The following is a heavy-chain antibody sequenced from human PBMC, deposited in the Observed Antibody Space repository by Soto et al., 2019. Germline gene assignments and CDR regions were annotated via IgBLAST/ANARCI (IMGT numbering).Heavy chain of an antibody. CDR3: ARVWGGAFDI. D-gene: IGHD3-10*01. CDR2: MYNTGST. Sequence: SETLSLTCTVSGGSISGYYWSWIRQPPGKGLEWIGYMYNTGSTVYNPSFKSRVTISVDTSKNQFSLKLSSVTAADTAVYYCARVWGGAFDIWGQGTMVT. CDR1: GGSISGYY. J-gene: IGHJ3*02. V-gene: IGHV4-59*01.